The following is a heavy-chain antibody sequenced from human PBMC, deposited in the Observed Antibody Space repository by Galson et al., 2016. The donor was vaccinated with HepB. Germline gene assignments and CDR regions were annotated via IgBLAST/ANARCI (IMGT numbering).Heavy chain of an antibody. CDR1: GFTFSSYW. Sequence: SLRLSCAASGFTFSSYWMNWVRQVPGKGLVWVSRIHPDGSSTSYADSVQGRFTMSRDNAKNTVYLQMNSLRAEDTAVYYCASFGHIVVTSFHDFDYWGRGTLVTVSS. D-gene: IGHD2-21*01. CDR3: ASFGHIVVTSFHDFDY. CDR2: IHPDGSST. V-gene: IGHV3-74*01. J-gene: IGHJ4*02.